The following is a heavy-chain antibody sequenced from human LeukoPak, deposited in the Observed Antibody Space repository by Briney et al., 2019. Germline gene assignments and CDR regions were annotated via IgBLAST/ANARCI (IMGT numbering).Heavy chain of an antibody. CDR1: GFTFSSYS. V-gene: IGHV3-21*01. CDR2: ISTDSNYI. D-gene: IGHD3-22*01. J-gene: IGHJ4*02. Sequence: GGSLRLSCAASGFTFSSYSMNWVRQAPGKGLEWVSSISTDSNYIYYADSVQGRFTISRDNAKNSLYLQMNSLRVEDTAMYYCARRRRYSDSTGYCPDFDYWGQGTLLTVSS. CDR3: ARRRRYSDSTGYCPDFDY.